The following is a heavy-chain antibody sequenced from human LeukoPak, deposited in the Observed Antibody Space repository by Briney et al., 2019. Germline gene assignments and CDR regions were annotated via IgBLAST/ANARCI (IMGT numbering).Heavy chain of an antibody. V-gene: IGHV3-48*03. CDR3: ARYSGNSAIVY. J-gene: IGHJ4*02. CDR1: GFTFSSYE. D-gene: IGHD4-23*01. CDR2: ISSSGSTI. Sequence: PGGSLRLSCAASGFTFSSYEMNWVRQAPGKGLEWVSYISSSGSTIYYADSVKGRFTISRDNAKNSLYLQMNSLRAEDTAVYYCARYSGNSAIVYWGQGTLVTVSS.